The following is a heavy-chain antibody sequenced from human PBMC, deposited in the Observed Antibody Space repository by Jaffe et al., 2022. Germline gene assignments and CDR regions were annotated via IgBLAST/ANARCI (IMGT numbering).Heavy chain of an antibody. V-gene: IGHV3-15*01. CDR3: TTDLSGYRTMLDY. D-gene: IGHD5-12*01. Sequence: EVQLVESGGGLVKPGGSLRLSCAASGFTFSNAWMSWVRQAPGKGLEWVGRIKSKTDGGTTDYAAPVKGRFTISRDDSKNTLYLQMNSLKTEDTAVYYCTTDLSGYRTMLDYWGQGTLVTVSS. J-gene: IGHJ4*02. CDR1: GFTFSNAW. CDR2: IKSKTDGGTT.